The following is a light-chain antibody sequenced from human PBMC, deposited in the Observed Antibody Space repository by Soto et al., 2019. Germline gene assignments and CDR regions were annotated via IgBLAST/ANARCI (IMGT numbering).Light chain of an antibody. CDR2: DAS. Sequence: EIVLTRSPATLSLSPGERATLSCRASQSVSSYLAWYQQKPGQAPRLLIYDASNRATGIPARFSGSGSGTDFTLTISRLEPEDFAVYYCQQYDSSPRTFGQGTKVDIK. V-gene: IGKV3-11*01. CDR3: QQYDSSPRT. J-gene: IGKJ1*01. CDR1: QSVSSY.